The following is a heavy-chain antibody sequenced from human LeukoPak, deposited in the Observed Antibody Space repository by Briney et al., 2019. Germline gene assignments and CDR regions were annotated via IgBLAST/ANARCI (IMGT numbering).Heavy chain of an antibody. CDR2: IKSDGSTT. Sequence: GGSLRLSCAASGFTFSSYWMHWVRQAPGKGLAWVSRIKSDGSTTNYADSVKGRFTISRDNSKNTLYLQMNSLRAEDTAVYYCAKDTDSSGWYNFDYWGQGTLVTVSS. V-gene: IGHV3-74*01. D-gene: IGHD6-19*01. CDR3: AKDTDSSGWYNFDY. J-gene: IGHJ4*02. CDR1: GFTFSSYW.